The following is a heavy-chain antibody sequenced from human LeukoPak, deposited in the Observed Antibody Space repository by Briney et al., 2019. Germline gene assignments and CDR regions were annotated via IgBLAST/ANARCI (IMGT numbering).Heavy chain of an antibody. V-gene: IGHV4-30-4*01. Sequence: SQTLSLTCTVSGVPINNDDYYWSWIRQPPGKGLEWIGFISDSGITYYKPALKSRLIISVDTSKRQFSLKLSSVTAADTAVYYCAKATYYYDSSGYRDAFDIWGQGTMVTVSS. CDR3: AKATYYYDSSGYRDAFDI. D-gene: IGHD3-22*01. J-gene: IGHJ3*02. CDR1: GVPINNDDYY. CDR2: ISDSGIT.